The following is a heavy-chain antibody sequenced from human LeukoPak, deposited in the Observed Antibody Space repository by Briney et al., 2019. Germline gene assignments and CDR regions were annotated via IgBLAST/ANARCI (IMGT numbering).Heavy chain of an antibody. V-gene: IGHV3-53*01. Sequence: PGGSLRLSCAASGFTFTSYSMNWVRQAPGKGLEWVSVIYSGGSTYYADSVKGRFTISRDNSKNTLYLQMNSLRAEDTAVYYCARDQPFDYWGQGTLVTVSS. CDR3: ARDQPFDY. CDR1: GFTFTSYS. CDR2: IYSGGST. J-gene: IGHJ4*02. D-gene: IGHD2-2*01.